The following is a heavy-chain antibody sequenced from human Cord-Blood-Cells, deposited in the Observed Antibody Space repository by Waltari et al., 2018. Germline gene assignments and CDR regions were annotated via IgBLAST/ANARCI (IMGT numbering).Heavy chain of an antibody. CDR3: ASTIYSGYFDY. D-gene: IGHD1-26*01. V-gene: IGHV3-21*01. Sequence: EVQLVESGGGLVKPGGSLRLSCAASGCAFRSSSMNWVRQAPGKGLEWVSSIIRSSSYIYYADSVKGRFTISRDNAKNSLYLQMNSLRAEDTAVYYCASTIYSGYFDYWGQGTLVTVSS. CDR2: IIRSSSYI. CDR1: GCAFRSSS. J-gene: IGHJ4*02.